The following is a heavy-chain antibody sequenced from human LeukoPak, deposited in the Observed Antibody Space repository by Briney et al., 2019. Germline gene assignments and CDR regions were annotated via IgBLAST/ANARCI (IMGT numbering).Heavy chain of an antibody. D-gene: IGHD3-3*01. CDR1: GYTFTSYG. V-gene: IGHV1-18*01. Sequence: ASVKVSCKASGYTFTSYGISWVRQAPGQGLEWMGWISAYSGDTNYAQKFQGRATMTTDTSTSTAYMELRSLRSDDTAVYYCAREKMKVTTTYYDSWSGYYWGTQYYFDYWGQGTLVTVSS. CDR3: AREKMKVTTTYYDSWSGYYWGTQYYFDY. CDR2: ISAYSGDT. J-gene: IGHJ4*02.